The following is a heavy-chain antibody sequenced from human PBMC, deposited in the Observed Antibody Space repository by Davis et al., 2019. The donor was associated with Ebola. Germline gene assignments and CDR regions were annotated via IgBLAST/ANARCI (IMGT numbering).Heavy chain of an antibody. CDR2: IYSGGST. J-gene: IGHJ4*02. V-gene: IGHV3-53*01. D-gene: IGHD3-3*01. CDR1: GFTVSSNY. CDR3: ASGIDDFWSGYPPYFDY. Sequence: PGGSLRLSCAASGFTVSSNYMSWVRQAPGKGLEWVSVIYSGGSTYYADSVKGRFTISRDNSKNTLYLQMNSLRAEDTAVYYCASGIDDFWSGYPPYFDYWGQGTLVTVSS.